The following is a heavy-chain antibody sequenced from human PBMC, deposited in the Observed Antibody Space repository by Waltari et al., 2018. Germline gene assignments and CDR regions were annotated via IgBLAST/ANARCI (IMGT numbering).Heavy chain of an antibody. J-gene: IGHJ4*02. Sequence: QVQLVQSGAAVKKPGASVKVSCKASGYTFTGYYMHWGRQAPGQGLEWMGRINPNSGGTNYAQKYQGRVTMTRDTSISTAYMELSRLRSDDTAVYYCARASGGVGPFDYWGQGTLVTVSS. V-gene: IGHV1-2*06. CDR1: GYTFTGYY. CDR2: INPNSGGT. D-gene: IGHD1-26*01. CDR3: ARASGGVGPFDY.